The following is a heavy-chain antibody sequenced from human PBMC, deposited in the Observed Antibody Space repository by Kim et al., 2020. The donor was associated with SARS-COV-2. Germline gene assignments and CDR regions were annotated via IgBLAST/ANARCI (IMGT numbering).Heavy chain of an antibody. V-gene: IGHV4-39*01. CDR1: GDSVSSTAYF. CDR3: ATRILASRGG. D-gene: IGHD3-16*01. Sequence: SQTLSLTCTVSGDSVSSTAYFWVWIRQPPGKGLEWIGSVHSGGTTSYNPSLRSRLTISMDTSKNQFSLNLMSVTAADTAVYYCATRILASRGGWSQGTLVTVSS. CDR2: VHSGGTT. J-gene: IGHJ4*02.